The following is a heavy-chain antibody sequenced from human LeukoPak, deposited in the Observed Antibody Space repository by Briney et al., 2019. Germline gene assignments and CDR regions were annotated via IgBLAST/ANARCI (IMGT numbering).Heavy chain of an antibody. V-gene: IGHV3-30*18. D-gene: IGHD3-16*02. J-gene: IGHJ3*02. Sequence: GGSLRLSCEASGFTFSDYWMNWVRQAPGKGLEWVAVISYDGSNKYYADSVKGRFTISRDNSKNTLYLQMNSLRAEDTAVYYCANRFAYDYVWGSYRYDAFDIWGQGTMVTVSS. CDR1: GFTFSDYW. CDR2: ISYDGSNK. CDR3: ANRFAYDYVWGSYRYDAFDI.